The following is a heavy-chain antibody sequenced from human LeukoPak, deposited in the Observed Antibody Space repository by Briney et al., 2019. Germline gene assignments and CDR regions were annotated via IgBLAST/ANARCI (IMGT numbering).Heavy chain of an antibody. V-gene: IGHV1-69*06. Sequence: SVKVSCKPSGGPFSSYAISWVRQAPGQGLEWMGGTIPSFGTTHYAQKFQGRVSITADKSTSTAYMELSRLRSDDTAVYYCARDSAPGDTYGLLGIDSWGQGTLVTVSS. D-gene: IGHD5-18*01. CDR1: GGPFSSYA. J-gene: IGHJ4*02. CDR2: TIPSFGTT. CDR3: ARDSAPGDTYGLLGIDS.